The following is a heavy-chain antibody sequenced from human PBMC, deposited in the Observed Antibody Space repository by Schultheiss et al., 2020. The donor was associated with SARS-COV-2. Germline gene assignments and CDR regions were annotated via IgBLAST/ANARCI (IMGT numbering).Heavy chain of an antibody. D-gene: IGHD6-13*01. V-gene: IGHV4-59*12. J-gene: IGHJ4*02. CDR1: GGSISSYY. Sequence: SETLSLTCTVSGGSISSYYWSWIRQPPGKGLEWIGYIYYSGSTYYNPSLKSRVTISVDTSKNQFSLKLSSVTAADTAVYYCARDRGSSWYHYRFDYWGQGTLVTVSS. CDR3: ARDRGSSWYHYRFDY. CDR2: IYYSGST.